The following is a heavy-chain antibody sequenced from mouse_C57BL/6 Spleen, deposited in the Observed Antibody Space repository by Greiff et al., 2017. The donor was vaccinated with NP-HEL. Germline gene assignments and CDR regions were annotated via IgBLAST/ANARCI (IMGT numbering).Heavy chain of an antibody. CDR3: TREDALYAMDD. J-gene: IGHJ4*01. V-gene: IGHV5-9-1*02. CDR2: ISSGGDYI. CDR1: GFTFSSYA. Sequence: EVQLVESGEGLVKPGGSLKLSCAASGFTFSSYAMSWVRQTPEKRLEWVAYISSGGDYIYYAHTVKGRFTISRDNARNTLYLQMSSLKSEDTAMYYSTREDALYAMDDWGQGTSVTVSS.